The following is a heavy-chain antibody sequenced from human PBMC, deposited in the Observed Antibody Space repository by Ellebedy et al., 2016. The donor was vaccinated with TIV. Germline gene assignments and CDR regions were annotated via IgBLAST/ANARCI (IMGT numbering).Heavy chain of an antibody. CDR2: INPNNGDT. D-gene: IGHD1-26*01. Sequence: AASVKVSCKASSYTFTSYGISWVRQAPGQDLEWMGWINPNNGDTNCAQKFQGWVTITRDTSISTAYMELSRLRSDDTAVYYCARDGGSYSDFDYWGQGTLVTVSS. CDR1: SYTFTSYG. J-gene: IGHJ4*02. CDR3: ARDGGSYSDFDY. V-gene: IGHV1-2*04.